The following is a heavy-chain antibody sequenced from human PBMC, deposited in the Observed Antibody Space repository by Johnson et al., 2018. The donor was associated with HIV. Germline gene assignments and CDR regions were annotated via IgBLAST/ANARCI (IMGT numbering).Heavy chain of an antibody. D-gene: IGHD3-16*01. Sequence: VQLVESGGGVVQPGRSLRLAYVTSGFSISNYAMHWVRQAPGKGLEWVSGISWNSGSIGYADSVNGRFTISRDNSKNTLYLQMNSLRAEDTAVYYCAREGEVGRAFDIWGQGTMGTVSS. CDR3: AREGEVGRAFDI. V-gene: IGHV3-9*01. CDR2: ISWNSGSI. CDR1: GFSISNYA. J-gene: IGHJ3*02.